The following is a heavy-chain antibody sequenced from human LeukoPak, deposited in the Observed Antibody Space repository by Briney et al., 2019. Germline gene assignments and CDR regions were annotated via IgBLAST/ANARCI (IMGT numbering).Heavy chain of an antibody. V-gene: IGHV3-30*18. Sequence: GGSLRLSCAASGFTLSNAWMNWVRQTPGKGLEWVAVISYDGGNISYTDSVKGRFTISRDNSKNTLYLQMNSLRAEDTAVYYCAKRGYCRGGTCFSHDAFDIWGQGTMVTVSS. CDR3: AKRGYCRGGTCFSHDAFDI. D-gene: IGHD2-15*01. CDR1: GFTLSNAW. CDR2: ISYDGGNI. J-gene: IGHJ3*02.